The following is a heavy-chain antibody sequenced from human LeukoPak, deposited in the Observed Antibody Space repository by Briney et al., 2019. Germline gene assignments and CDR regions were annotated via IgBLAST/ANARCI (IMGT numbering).Heavy chain of an antibody. CDR3: ARDSPVVVVAATLDP. Sequence: ASVKVSCKASGYTFTSYGISWVRQAPGQGLEWMGWISAYNGNTNYAQKLQGRVTMTTDTSTSTAYMELRSLRSDDTAVYYCARDSPVVVVAATLDPWGQGTLVTVSP. CDR1: GYTFTSYG. CDR2: ISAYNGNT. J-gene: IGHJ5*02. D-gene: IGHD2-15*01. V-gene: IGHV1-18*01.